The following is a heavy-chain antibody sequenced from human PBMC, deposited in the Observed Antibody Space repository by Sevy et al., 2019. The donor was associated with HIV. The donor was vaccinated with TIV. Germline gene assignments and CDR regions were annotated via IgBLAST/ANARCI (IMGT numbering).Heavy chain of an antibody. CDR3: ARDNYCSGASCYSGDWFDP. J-gene: IGHJ5*02. D-gene: IGHD2-15*01. Sequence: SESLSLTCTVSGGSISSYYWSWIRQPPGKGLEWIGYIYYSGSTNYNPSLKSRVTISVDTSKNQFSLKLSSVTAADTAEYYCARDNYCSGASCYSGDWFDPWGQGTQVTVSS. V-gene: IGHV4-59*01. CDR2: IYYSGST. CDR1: GGSISSYY.